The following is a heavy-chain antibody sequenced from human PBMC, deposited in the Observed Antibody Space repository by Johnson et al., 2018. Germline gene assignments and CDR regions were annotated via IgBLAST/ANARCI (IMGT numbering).Heavy chain of an antibody. CDR3: AREINAPGDSDAFDM. V-gene: IGHV4-30-4*01. D-gene: IGHD3-10*01. J-gene: IGHJ3*02. CDR2: ICYTGSA. Sequence: QVQLQESGPGLVKPSQTLSLTCTVSGDSISNDNYYWSWIRQSPGKGLEWIAYICYTGSAYSNPSLKSRVTISVDTSKNQFSLEVSSLPAADTAVYYCAREINAPGDSDAFDMWGQGTMVTVSS. CDR1: GDSISNDNYY.